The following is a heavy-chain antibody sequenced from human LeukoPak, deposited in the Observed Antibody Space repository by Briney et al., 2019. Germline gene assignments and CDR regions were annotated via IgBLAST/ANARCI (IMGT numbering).Heavy chain of an antibody. D-gene: IGHD3-10*01. V-gene: IGHV1-69*13. Sequence: SVKVSCKASGGTFSSYAISWVRQAPGQELEWMGVIIPIFGTANYAQKFQGRVTITADESTSTAYMELSSLRSEDTAVYYCARDRHYYGSGSYYSHFDYWGQGTLVTVSS. CDR1: GGTFSSYA. J-gene: IGHJ4*02. CDR2: IIPIFGTA. CDR3: ARDRHYYGSGSYYSHFDY.